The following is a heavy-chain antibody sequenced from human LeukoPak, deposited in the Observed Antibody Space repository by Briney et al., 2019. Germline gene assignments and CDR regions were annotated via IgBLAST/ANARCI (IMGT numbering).Heavy chain of an antibody. V-gene: IGHV1-8*01. CDR2: MNPNSGNT. CDR1: GYTFASYE. J-gene: IGHJ5*02. Sequence: AAVKVSCKASGYTFASYEINWVRQATGQGLEWMGWMNPNSGNTGYAQKFQGRVTMTRNTSIATAYMELTSLRSEDTAMYYCARGLHCTNTSCRQGEWFDPWGQGALVTVSS. CDR3: ARGLHCTNTSCRQGEWFDP. D-gene: IGHD2-2*01.